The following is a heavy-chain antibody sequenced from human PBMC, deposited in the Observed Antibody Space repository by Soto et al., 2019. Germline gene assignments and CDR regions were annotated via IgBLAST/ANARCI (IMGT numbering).Heavy chain of an antibody. D-gene: IGHD3-22*01. Sequence: QVQLVESGGGVVQPGMSLRLSCAASGFTFSSYGMHWVRQAPGKGLEWVAVISYDGSNKYYADSVKGRFTISRDNSKKSLYLQMNSLRAEDTAVYYCAKILADYYDSSGLTSPFDYCGKGTLVTVAS. CDR2: ISYDGSNK. J-gene: IGHJ4*02. V-gene: IGHV3-30*18. CDR1: GFTFSSYG. CDR3: AKILADYYDSSGLTSPFDY.